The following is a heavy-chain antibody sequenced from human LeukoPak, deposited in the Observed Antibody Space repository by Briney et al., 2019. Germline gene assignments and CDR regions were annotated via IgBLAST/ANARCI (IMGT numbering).Heavy chain of an antibody. D-gene: IGHD2-15*01. CDR2: ISYDGNNK. J-gene: IGHJ4*02. CDR1: GFTISSNG. Sequence: PGGSLRLSCAASGFTISSNGMHWVRQAPGKGLEWVAVISYDGNNKYYADSVKGRFTITRDNSKNTLYLQMNSLRAEDTAVYYCAKDTGYCSGGSCLPHSIWGQGTLVTVSS. CDR3: AKDTGYCSGGSCLPHSI. V-gene: IGHV3-30*18.